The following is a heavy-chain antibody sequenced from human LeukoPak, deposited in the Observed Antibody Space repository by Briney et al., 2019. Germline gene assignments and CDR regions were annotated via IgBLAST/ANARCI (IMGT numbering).Heavy chain of an antibody. D-gene: IGHD5-12*01. J-gene: IGHJ4*02. CDR1: GFTFSSYG. CDR2: IWYDGSNK. V-gene: IGHV3-33*06. Sequence: PGGSLRPSCAASGFTFSSYGMHWVRQAPGKGLEWVAVIWYDGSNKYYADSVKGRFTIPRDNSKNTLHLQMNSLRAEDTAVYYCAKSGIVATIPLDYWGRGTLVTVSS. CDR3: AKSGIVATIPLDY.